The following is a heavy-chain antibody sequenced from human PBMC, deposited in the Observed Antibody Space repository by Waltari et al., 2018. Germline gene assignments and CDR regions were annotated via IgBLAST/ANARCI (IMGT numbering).Heavy chain of an antibody. CDR1: GDSGSHDPYS. Sequence: QVRLQESGPGLVKASQTLSLTCTVSGDSGSHDPYSWSWIRQPPGKGLEWIGHIYYGGSTQYRPSLRGRVTMSIDTSKKQFSLTLTSMTAADTAVYYCARAPIFGAVISAFDVWGPGTLVSVSS. D-gene: IGHD3-3*01. CDR3: ARAPIFGAVISAFDV. CDR2: IYYGGST. J-gene: IGHJ3*01. V-gene: IGHV4-30-4*01.